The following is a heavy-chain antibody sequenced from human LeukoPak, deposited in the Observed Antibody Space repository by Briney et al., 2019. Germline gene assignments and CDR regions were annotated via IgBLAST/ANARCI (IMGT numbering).Heavy chain of an antibody. CDR3: ARDADTGLGL. V-gene: IGHV4-59*01. D-gene: IGHD2-8*02. J-gene: IGHJ4*02. Sequence: SETLSLTCTVSGFSISSYYWSWIRQPPGKGLEWIGYLFYSGSTTYNPSLKSRVTISVDMSKSQISLSLRSVTAADTAVYYCARDADTGLGLWGQGTLVTVSS. CDR1: GFSISSYY. CDR2: LFYSGST.